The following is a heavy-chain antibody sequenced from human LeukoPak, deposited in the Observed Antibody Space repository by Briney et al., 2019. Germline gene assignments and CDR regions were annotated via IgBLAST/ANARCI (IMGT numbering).Heavy chain of an antibody. V-gene: IGHV3-23*01. Sequence: GGSLRLSCAASGFTFSSYAMSWVRQAPGQELEWVSAISGSGGSTYYADSVKGRFTISRDNSKNTLYLQMNSLRAEDTAVYYCAKDKQWLGRPTFDYWGQGTLVTVSS. CDR2: ISGSGGST. CDR1: GFTFSSYA. D-gene: IGHD6-19*01. CDR3: AKDKQWLGRPTFDY. J-gene: IGHJ4*02.